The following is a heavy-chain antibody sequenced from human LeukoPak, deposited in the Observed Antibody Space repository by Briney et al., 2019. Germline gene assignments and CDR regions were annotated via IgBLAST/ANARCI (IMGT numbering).Heavy chain of an antibody. J-gene: IGHJ4*02. D-gene: IGHD3-3*01. V-gene: IGHV3-11*04. CDR1: GFTFSDYY. Sequence: GGSLRLSCAASGFTFSDYYMSWIRQAPGKGREWFSDISSNSGIKSYADSVKGRFTISRDNAKNSLYLQMNSLRAEDTALYYCARAYDFWSGPGGYWGQGTLVTVSS. CDR2: ISSNSGIK. CDR3: ARAYDFWSGPGGY.